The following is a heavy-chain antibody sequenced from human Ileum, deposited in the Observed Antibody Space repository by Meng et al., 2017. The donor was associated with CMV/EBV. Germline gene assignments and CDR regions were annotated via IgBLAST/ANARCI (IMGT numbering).Heavy chain of an antibody. CDR3: ARDRSFGSGYYGMDV. CDR1: GFIFNTYG. D-gene: IGHD3-10*01. J-gene: IGHJ6*02. Sequence: GESLKISCAASGFIFNTYGMHWVRQAPGKGLEWVAFIRYDGSNEYYLDSVKGRFTISRDNSKNTLYLQMNSLRAEDTAVYYCARDRSFGSGYYGMDVWGQGTTVTVSS. CDR2: IRYDGSNE. V-gene: IGHV3-30*02.